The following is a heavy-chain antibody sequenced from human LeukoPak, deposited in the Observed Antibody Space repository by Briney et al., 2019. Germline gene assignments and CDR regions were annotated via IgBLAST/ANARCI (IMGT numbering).Heavy chain of an antibody. V-gene: IGHV3-11*05. D-gene: IGHD1-26*01. CDR3: ARVVSGSYSVDY. Sequence: GGSLRLSCAASGLTFGGYYMSWIRQAPGKGLEWVSYISSSSSYTNYADSVKGRFTISRDNAKNSLYLQMNSLRAEDTAVYYCARVVSGSYSVDYWGQGTLVTVSS. CDR2: ISSSSSYT. J-gene: IGHJ4*02. CDR1: GLTFGGYY.